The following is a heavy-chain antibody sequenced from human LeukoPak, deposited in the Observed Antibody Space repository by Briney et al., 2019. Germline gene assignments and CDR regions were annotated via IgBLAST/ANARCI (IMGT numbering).Heavy chain of an antibody. Sequence: ASVKVSCKASGGTFSSYAISWVRQATGQGLEWMGWMNPNSGNTGYAQKFQGRVTMTRNTSISTAYMELSSLRSEDTAVYYCARGTYRRIAVAGTVDYWGQGTLVTVSS. D-gene: IGHD6-19*01. V-gene: IGHV1-8*02. CDR3: ARGTYRRIAVAGTVDY. CDR1: GGTFSSYA. CDR2: MNPNSGNT. J-gene: IGHJ4*02.